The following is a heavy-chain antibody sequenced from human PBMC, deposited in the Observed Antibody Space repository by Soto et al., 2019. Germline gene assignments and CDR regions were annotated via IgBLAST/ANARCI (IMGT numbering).Heavy chain of an antibody. V-gene: IGHV3-30-3*01. CDR1: GFTFSSYA. Sequence: QVQLVESGGGVVQPGRSLRLSCAASGFTFSSYAMHWVRQAPGKGLEWVAVISYDGSNKYYADSVKGRFTISRDNSKNSLDLQMNSLRAEDTAVYYCARNYDSSGLQDDAFDIWGQGTMVTVSS. CDR2: ISYDGSNK. CDR3: ARNYDSSGLQDDAFDI. J-gene: IGHJ3*02. D-gene: IGHD3-22*01.